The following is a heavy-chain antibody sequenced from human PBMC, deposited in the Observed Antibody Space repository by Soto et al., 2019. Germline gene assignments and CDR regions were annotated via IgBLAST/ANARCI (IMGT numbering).Heavy chain of an antibody. Sequence: QGQLQQWGAGLLKPSETLSLICADYGGSFSDYYWGWIRQPPGKGLEFIGEFTDSGITNYNPSLKSRVTVSADTSNNQFSLKLRSVTAADTAVYYCARSRGGVQDWGQGTLVTVSS. CDR2: FTDSGIT. CDR3: ARSRGGVQD. D-gene: IGHD3-10*01. J-gene: IGHJ1*01. CDR1: GGSFSDYY. V-gene: IGHV4-34*01.